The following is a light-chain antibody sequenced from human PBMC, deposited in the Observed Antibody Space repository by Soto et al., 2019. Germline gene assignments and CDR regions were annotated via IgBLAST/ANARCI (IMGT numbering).Light chain of an antibody. J-gene: IGKJ4*01. Sequence: EIVLTQSPATLSLSPGERATLSCRASQSVSGYLAWYQQKPGQAPRLLMYDASNRATGIPARFSGSGSGTDLTLTIISLEPEDFEVYYCQQRSNWPSTFGGGTKVQIK. V-gene: IGKV3-11*01. CDR2: DAS. CDR1: QSVSGY. CDR3: QQRSNWPST.